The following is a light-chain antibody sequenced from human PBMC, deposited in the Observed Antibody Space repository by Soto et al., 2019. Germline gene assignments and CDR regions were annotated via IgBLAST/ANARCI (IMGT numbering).Light chain of an antibody. Sequence: QSVLTQPASVSESPGQSITISCTGTSSDVGGYNYVSWYQQHPGKAPKLMIYEVSNRPSGVSNRFSGSKSGNTASLTISGLQPEDEADYYCSSYSGSSTYHYVFGTGTKVTVL. CDR1: SSDVGGYNY. J-gene: IGLJ1*01. CDR3: SSYSGSSTYHYV. V-gene: IGLV2-14*01. CDR2: EVS.